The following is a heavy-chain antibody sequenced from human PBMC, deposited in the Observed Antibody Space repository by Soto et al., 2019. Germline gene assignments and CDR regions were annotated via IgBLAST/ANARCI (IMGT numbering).Heavy chain of an antibody. D-gene: IGHD6-13*01. CDR3: ARDGTAAGTYYYYYYMDV. CDR1: GFTFSSYS. V-gene: IGHV3-21*01. CDR2: ISSSSSYI. Sequence: VQLVESGGGLVKPGGSLRLSCAASGFTFSSYSMNWVRQAPGKGLEWVSSISSSSSYIYYADSVKGRFTISRDNAKNSLYLQMNSLRAEDTAVYYCARDGTAAGTYYYYYYMDVWGKGTTVTVSS. J-gene: IGHJ6*03.